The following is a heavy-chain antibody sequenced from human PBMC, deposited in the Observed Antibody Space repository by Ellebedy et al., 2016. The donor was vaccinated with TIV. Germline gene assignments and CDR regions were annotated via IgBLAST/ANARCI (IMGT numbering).Heavy chain of an antibody. CDR1: GLTFRTYA. CDR2: VSYDGDDK. V-gene: IGHV3-30-3*01. J-gene: IGHJ4*02. CDR3: ARDSGYEGVGYIPGGARSDY. D-gene: IGHD2-15*01. Sequence: GESLKISCAASGLTFRTYAMHWVRQAPGKGLEWVAVVSYDGDDKHYADSVKGRFTISRDNSRNTLFLQMNSLRPEDTAVYHCARDSGYEGVGYIPGGARSDYWGQGTLVTVSS.